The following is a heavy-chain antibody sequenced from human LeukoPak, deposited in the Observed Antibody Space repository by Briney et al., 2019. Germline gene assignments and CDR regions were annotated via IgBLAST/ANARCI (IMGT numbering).Heavy chain of an antibody. CDR2: IDPNSGDT. V-gene: IGHV1-2*02. Sequence: ASVKVSCKASGYTFTGYYIHWVRQAPGQGLEWMGWIDPNSGDTKYEQRFQGRVTMTRDTSISTAYMELTRLRSDDAAVYFCARDGSWSSISYSDYWGQGTLVTVSS. CDR1: GYTFTGYY. CDR3: ARDGSWSSISYSDY. D-gene: IGHD2-2*01. J-gene: IGHJ4*02.